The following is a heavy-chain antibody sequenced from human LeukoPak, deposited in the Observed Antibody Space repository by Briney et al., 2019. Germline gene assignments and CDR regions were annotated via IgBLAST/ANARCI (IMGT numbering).Heavy chain of an antibody. D-gene: IGHD6-13*01. Sequence: PSETLSLTCTVSGGSISSYYWSWIRQPPGKGLEWIGYIYYSGSTNYNPSLKSRVTMSVDTSKNQFSLKLSSVTAADTAVYYCARSPVGYRSFGYYYMDVWGKGTTVTISS. V-gene: IGHV4-59*12. CDR1: GGSISSYY. J-gene: IGHJ6*03. CDR3: ARSPVGYRSFGYYYMDV. CDR2: IYYSGST.